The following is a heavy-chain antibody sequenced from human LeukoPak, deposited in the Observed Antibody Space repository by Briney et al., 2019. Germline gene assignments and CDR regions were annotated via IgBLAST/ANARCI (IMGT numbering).Heavy chain of an antibody. V-gene: IGHV4-39*01. J-gene: IGHJ6*03. CDR3: SRLSYYNYYMDV. Sequence: SETQSLTCAVSGGSISSNSYYWAWIRQPPGKGLEWIGTIYYSGNTYYNPSLKSRVTISIDTSKNQFSLKLSSVTAADTAVYYSSRLSYYNYYMDVWGKGTTVTVSS. CDR2: IYYSGNT. CDR1: GGSISSNSYY.